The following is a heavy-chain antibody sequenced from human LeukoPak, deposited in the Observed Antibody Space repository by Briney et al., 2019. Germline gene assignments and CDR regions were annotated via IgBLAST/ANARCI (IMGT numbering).Heavy chain of an antibody. J-gene: IGHJ4*02. V-gene: IGHV3-74*01. CDR3: ARGKDGYNSSRHFDY. D-gene: IGHD5-24*01. Sequence: GGSLRLSCAASGFMFSSDWMHWVRQAPGKGLVWVSRINSDGSSTNYAESVKGRFTTSRDNANNTLYLQMNSLRAEDTAVYYCARGKDGYNSSRHFDYWGQGTLVTVSS. CDR2: INSDGSST. CDR1: GFMFSSDW.